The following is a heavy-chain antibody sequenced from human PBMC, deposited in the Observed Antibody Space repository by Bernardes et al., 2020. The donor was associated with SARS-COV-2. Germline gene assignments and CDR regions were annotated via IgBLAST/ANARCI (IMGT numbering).Heavy chain of an antibody. J-gene: IGHJ4*02. CDR1: GFTFDDYA. D-gene: IGHD1-26*01. Sequence: SLRLSCAASGFTFDDYAMHWVRQAPGKGLEWVSGISWNSGSIGYADSVKGRFTISRDNAKNSLYLQMNSLRAEDTALYYCATLSGSYYFDYWGQGTLVTVSS. CDR2: ISWNSGSI. V-gene: IGHV3-9*01. CDR3: ATLSGSYYFDY.